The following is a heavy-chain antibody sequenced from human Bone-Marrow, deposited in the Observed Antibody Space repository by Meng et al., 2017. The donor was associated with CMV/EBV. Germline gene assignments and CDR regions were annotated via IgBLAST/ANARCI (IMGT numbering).Heavy chain of an antibody. CDR1: GGSISSYY. J-gene: IGHJ6*02. CDR3: ARGRAAGYYYYYGMDV. CDR2: IYYSGST. Sequence: GSLRLSCTVSGGSISSYYWSWIRQPPGKGLEWIGYIYYSGSTNYNPSLKSRVTISVDTSKNQFSLKLSSVTAADTAVYYCARGRAAGYYYYYGMDVWGQGTTVTVSS. V-gene: IGHV4-59*12. D-gene: IGHD6-13*01.